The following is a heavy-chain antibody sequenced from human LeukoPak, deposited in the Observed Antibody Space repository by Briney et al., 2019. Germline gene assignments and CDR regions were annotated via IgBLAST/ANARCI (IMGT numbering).Heavy chain of an antibody. J-gene: IGHJ4*02. CDR3: ARESGSVTSEVDFDY. CDR1: GFTFSNYG. V-gene: IGHV3-30*02. Sequence: PGGSLRLSCAASGFTFSNYGMHWVRQAPGKGLEWVAFIRFDGTSKFYADSVKARFTISRDNSQNTVSLQVNNLRGEDTAVYYCARESGSVTSEVDFDYWGQGTLVTVSS. D-gene: IGHD4-17*01. CDR2: IRFDGTSK.